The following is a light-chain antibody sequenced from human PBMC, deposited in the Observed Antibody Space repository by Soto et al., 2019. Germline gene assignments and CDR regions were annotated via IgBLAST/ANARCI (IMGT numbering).Light chain of an antibody. Sequence: QSALTQPASVSGSPGQSITISCTGTSSDIGRYNYVSWYQQHPGKAPKLMIYEVSNRPSGVPNRFSGSKSGNTASLTISGLQAEDEADYYCSSYTSSTTLHVFGTGTKVTVL. CDR3: SSYTSSTTLHV. CDR1: SSDIGRYNY. V-gene: IGLV2-14*01. J-gene: IGLJ1*01. CDR2: EVS.